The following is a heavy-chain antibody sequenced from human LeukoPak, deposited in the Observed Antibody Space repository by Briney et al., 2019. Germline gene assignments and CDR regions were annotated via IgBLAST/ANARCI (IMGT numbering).Heavy chain of an antibody. D-gene: IGHD1-26*01. CDR2: IYPGDSDT. J-gene: IGHJ5*02. V-gene: IGHV5-51*01. CDR3: ARRSGSYYNWFDP. CDR1: GYTFSNYW. Sequence: GESLKISCKGSGYTFSNYWIGWVRQMPVKGLEWMGIIYPGDSDTRYNPSFQGLVTISADKSISTAYLQGSSLKASDTAMYYCARRSGSYYNWFDPWGQGTLVTVSS.